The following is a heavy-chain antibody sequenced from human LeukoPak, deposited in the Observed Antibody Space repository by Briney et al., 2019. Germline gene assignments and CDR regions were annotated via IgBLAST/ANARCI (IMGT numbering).Heavy chain of an antibody. CDR1: GFSISDYY. J-gene: IGHJ4*02. D-gene: IGHD3-3*01. V-gene: IGHV3-11*01. CDR3: TRRSDYADS. CDR2: ISSSVSTI. Sequence: PGGSLRLSCAASGFSISDYYMSWIRQAPGKGLEWIAYISSSVSTICYTDSVKGRFTISRDNANNSLYLQVDSLRAEDTAVYYCTRRSDYADSWGQGTLVTVSS.